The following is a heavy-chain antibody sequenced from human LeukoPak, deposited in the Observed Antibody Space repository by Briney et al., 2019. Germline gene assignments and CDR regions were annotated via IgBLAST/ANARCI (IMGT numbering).Heavy chain of an antibody. Sequence: SSETLSLTCTVSGGSFTSYYWSWIRQPPGKGLEWIGYIYTSGTTKYNPSLKSRVTILVDTSKNQFSLKLSSVTAADTAVYYCARFLTVSQFDYWGQGTLVTGSS. CDR1: GGSFTSYY. CDR2: IYTSGTT. D-gene: IGHD3-22*01. V-gene: IGHV4-4*09. J-gene: IGHJ4*02. CDR3: ARFLTVSQFDY.